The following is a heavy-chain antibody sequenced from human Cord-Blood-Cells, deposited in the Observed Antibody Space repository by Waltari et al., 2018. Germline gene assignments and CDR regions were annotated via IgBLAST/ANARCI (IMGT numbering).Heavy chain of an antibody. V-gene: IGHV3-23*01. Sequence: EVQLLESGGGLVQPGGSLRLSCAASGFPLSSYAMSWVRQAPGKGLEWVSAISGSGGSTYYADSVKGRFTISRDNSKNTLYLQMNSLRAEDTAVYYCAKDRAAGSYFDYWGQGTLVTVSS. CDR2: ISGSGGST. CDR1: GFPLSSYA. CDR3: AKDRAAGSYFDY. J-gene: IGHJ4*02. D-gene: IGHD6-25*01.